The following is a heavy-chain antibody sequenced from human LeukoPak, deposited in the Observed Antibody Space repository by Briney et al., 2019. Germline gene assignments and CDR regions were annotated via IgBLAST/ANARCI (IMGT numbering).Heavy chain of an antibody. J-gene: IGHJ3*02. Sequence: GESLKISCKGSGYSFTSYWIGWVRQMPGKGLEWMGIIYPGDSDTRYSPSFQGQVTISADKSISTAYLQWSSLKASDTAMYYCASPIVNYYDSSGYGSDAFDIWGQGTMVTVSS. V-gene: IGHV5-51*01. CDR2: IYPGDSDT. CDR1: GYSFTSYW. D-gene: IGHD3-22*01. CDR3: ASPIVNYYDSSGYGSDAFDI.